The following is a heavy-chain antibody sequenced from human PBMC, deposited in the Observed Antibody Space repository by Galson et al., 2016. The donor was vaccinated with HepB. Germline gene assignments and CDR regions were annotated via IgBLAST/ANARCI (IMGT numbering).Heavy chain of an antibody. D-gene: IGHD5-18*01. CDR1: GFTFSEYS. CDR3: ARERGGSGYTYGQPFDY. CDR2: IKQDGSDK. J-gene: IGHJ4*02. V-gene: IGHV3-7*03. Sequence: SLRLSCAASGFTFSEYSMNWVRQAPGKGLEWVANIKQDGSDKYYVDSVRGRFTISRDNAKNSLFLQMNSLRAEDTAVYYCARERGGSGYTYGQPFDYWGQGTLVTVSS.